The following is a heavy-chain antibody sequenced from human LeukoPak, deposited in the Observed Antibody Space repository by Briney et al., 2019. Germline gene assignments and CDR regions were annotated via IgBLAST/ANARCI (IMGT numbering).Heavy chain of an antibody. CDR3: AREFMRVTAFDI. CDR2: INPHSGGT. D-gene: IGHD2-21*02. Sequence: ASVTVSCKASGYTFSDNYIHWVRQAPGQGLEWMGWINPHSGGTNYGETFQGRVTLTRDTSISTAYMDLSSLISDDTAVYYCAREFMRVTAFDIWGQGTMVTVSS. V-gene: IGHV1-2*02. CDR1: GYTFSDNY. J-gene: IGHJ3*02.